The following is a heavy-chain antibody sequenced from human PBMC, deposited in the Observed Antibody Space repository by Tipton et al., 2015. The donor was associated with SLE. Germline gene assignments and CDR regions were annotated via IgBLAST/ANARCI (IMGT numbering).Heavy chain of an antibody. CDR3: AGAMVVDYQGYYYYYGMDV. D-gene: IGHD3-22*01. V-gene: IGHV3-7*04. CDR1: GFTFSSYW. CDR2: IKQDGSEK. Sequence: SLRLSCAASGFTFSSYWMSWVRQAPGKGLEWVANIKQDGSEKYYVDSVKGRFTISRDNAKNSLYLQMNSLRAEDTAVYYCAGAMVVDYQGYYYYYGMDVWGQGTTVTVSS. J-gene: IGHJ6*02.